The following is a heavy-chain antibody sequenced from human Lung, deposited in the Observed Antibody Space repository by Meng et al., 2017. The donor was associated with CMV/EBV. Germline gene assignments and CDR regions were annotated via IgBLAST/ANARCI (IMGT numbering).Heavy chain of an antibody. CDR1: GGSISSSNW. CDR3: ASFPPPGKQWLVTDY. D-gene: IGHD6-19*01. J-gene: IGHJ4*02. CDR2: IYHSGST. V-gene: IGHV4-4*02. Sequence: QVHPREQGPGRVMPSGTLSLTCAVSGGSISSSNWWSWVRQPPGKGLEWIGEIYHSGSTNYNPSLKSRVTISVDKSKNQFSLKLSSVTAADTAVYYCASFPPPGKQWLVTDYWGQGTLVTVSS.